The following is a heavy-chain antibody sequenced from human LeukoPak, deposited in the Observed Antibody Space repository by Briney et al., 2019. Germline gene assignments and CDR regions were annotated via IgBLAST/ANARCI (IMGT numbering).Heavy chain of an antibody. V-gene: IGHV1-2*02. CDR2: INPNSGGT. D-gene: IGHD3-10*01. J-gene: IGHJ4*02. Sequence: ASVKVSCKASGYTFTGYYMHLVRQAPGQGLEWMGWINPNSGGTNYAQKFQGRVTMTRDTSISTAYMELSRLRSDDTAVYYCARALRRITMVQGVIPYWGQGTLVTVSS. CDR1: GYTFTGYY. CDR3: ARALRRITMVQGVIPY.